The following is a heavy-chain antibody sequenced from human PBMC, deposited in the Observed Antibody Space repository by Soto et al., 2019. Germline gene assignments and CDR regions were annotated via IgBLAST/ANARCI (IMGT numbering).Heavy chain of an antibody. CDR1: GGSISSSSYY. Sequence: QLQLQESGPGLVKPSETLSLTCTVSGGSISSSSYYWGWIRHPPGKGLEWIGSIYYSGSTYHIPSLNSLVTISVDTSKNQFSLKLSSVTAADTAVYYCARYYYFDYWGQGTLVTVSS. J-gene: IGHJ4*02. V-gene: IGHV4-39*01. CDR3: ARYYYFDY. CDR2: IYYSGST.